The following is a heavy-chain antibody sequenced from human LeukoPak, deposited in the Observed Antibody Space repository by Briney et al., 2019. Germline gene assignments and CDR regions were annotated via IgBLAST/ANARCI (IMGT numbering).Heavy chain of an antibody. D-gene: IGHD3-3*01. CDR3: AKFLSGYYTD. CDR1: GDTFGTFS. Sequence: SVKVSCKASGDTFGTFSFNWVRQAPSEGLEWLGGLTPLAGTPNYAQKFQGRLTISADKSTSTVYMELSRLTSEDTAVYFCAKFLSGYYTDWGQGALVSVSS. CDR2: LTPLAGTP. J-gene: IGHJ4*02. V-gene: IGHV1-69*06.